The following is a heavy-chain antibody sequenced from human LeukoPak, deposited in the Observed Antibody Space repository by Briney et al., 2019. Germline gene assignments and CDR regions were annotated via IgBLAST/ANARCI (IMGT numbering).Heavy chain of an antibody. CDR2: MNTNSGNT. Sequence: ASVKVSCKASGYTFTNYDINWVRQATGQGLEWMGWMNTNSGNTGYAQKFQGRVTMTKSTSITTAYMDLSSLRSEDTAVYYCVRGVRIAVAGTHYYFDYWGQGTLVTVSS. D-gene: IGHD6-19*01. V-gene: IGHV1-8*01. J-gene: IGHJ4*02. CDR3: VRGVRIAVAGTHYYFDY. CDR1: GYTFTNYD.